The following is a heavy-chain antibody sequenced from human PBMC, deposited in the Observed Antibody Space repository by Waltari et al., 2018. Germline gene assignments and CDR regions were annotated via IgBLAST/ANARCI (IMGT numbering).Heavy chain of an antibody. D-gene: IGHD5-12*01. CDR1: GFTFSSYA. V-gene: IGHV3-30-3*01. J-gene: IGHJ4*02. CDR3: ASSLSRDGYNYLDY. Sequence: QVQLVESGGGVVQPGRSLRLSCAASGFTFSSYAMHWVRQARGKGREGGAVISYDGSNKYYADSVKGRFTISRDNSKNTLYLQMNSLRAEDTAVYYCASSLSRDGYNYLDYWGQGTLVTVSS. CDR2: ISYDGSNK.